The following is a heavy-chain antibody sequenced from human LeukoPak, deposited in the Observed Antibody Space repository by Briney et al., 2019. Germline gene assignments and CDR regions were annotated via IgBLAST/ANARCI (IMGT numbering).Heavy chain of an antibody. CDR3: AKSDWFDP. V-gene: IGHV3-74*01. J-gene: IGHJ5*02. CDR1: GFTFSIYS. Sequence: GGSLRLSCAASGFTFSIYSMHWVRQAPGKGLVWVSRIKSDGSSTSYADSVKGRFTISRDNAKNTLYLQMDSLRVEDTVVYYCAKSDWFDPWGQGTLVTVSS. CDR2: IKSDGSST.